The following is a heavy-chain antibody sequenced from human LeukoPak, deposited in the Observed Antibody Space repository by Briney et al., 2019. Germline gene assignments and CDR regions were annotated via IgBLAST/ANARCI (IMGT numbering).Heavy chain of an antibody. D-gene: IGHD3-3*01. CDR2: IIPIFGTA. CDR1: GGTFSSYA. J-gene: IGHJ6*02. V-gene: IGHV1-69*13. Sequence: ASVKVSCKASGGTFSSYAISWVRQTPGQGLEWMGGIIPIFGTANYAQKFQGRVTITADESTSTAYMELSSLRSEDTAVYYCARSTYYDFWSGYPNYYYYGMDVWGQGTTVTVSS. CDR3: ARSTYYDFWSGYPNYYYYGMDV.